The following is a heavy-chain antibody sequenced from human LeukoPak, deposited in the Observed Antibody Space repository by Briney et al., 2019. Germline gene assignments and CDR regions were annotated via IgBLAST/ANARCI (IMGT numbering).Heavy chain of an antibody. D-gene: IGHD3-3*01. J-gene: IGHJ4*02. CDR1: GFTFSSYS. Sequence: PGGSLRLSCAASGFTFSSYSMNWVRQAPGKGLEWVSYISSSSSTIYYADSVKGRFTISRDNAKNSLYLQMNSLRSEDTAVYYCARGLGLRFRAFFDYWGQGTLVTVSS. CDR3: ARGLGLRFRAFFDY. V-gene: IGHV3-48*04. CDR2: ISSSSSTI.